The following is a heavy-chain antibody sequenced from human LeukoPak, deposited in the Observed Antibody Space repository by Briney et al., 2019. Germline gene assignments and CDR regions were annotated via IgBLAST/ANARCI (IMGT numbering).Heavy chain of an antibody. CDR2: FISMVGEE. CDR1: GGTFSSYA. D-gene: IGHD2-2*02. CDR3: ATIKAVGVPVAIDAYYSYGMDV. Sequence: ASVKVSCKASGGTFSSYAISWVRQPPGQGLEWMGRFISMVGEETYAQKFQGRVTITADRSTSTAYMELSSLRSEDTAVYYCATIKAVGVPVAIDAYYSYGMDVWGQGTAVTVSS. J-gene: IGHJ6*02. V-gene: IGHV1-69*04.